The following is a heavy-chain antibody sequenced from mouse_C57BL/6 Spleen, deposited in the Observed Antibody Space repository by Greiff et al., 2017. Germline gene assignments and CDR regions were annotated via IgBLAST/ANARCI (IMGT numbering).Heavy chain of an antibody. Sequence: EVQLQQSGPELVKPGASVKISCKASGYTFTDYYMNWVKQSHGKSLEWIGDINPNNGGTSYNQKFKGKATLTVDKSSSTAYMELRSLTSEDSAVYYCARWVTFTTVVPREEFAYWGQGTLVTVSA. CDR1: GYTFTDYY. D-gene: IGHD1-1*01. V-gene: IGHV1-26*01. J-gene: IGHJ3*01. CDR3: ARWVTFTTVVPREEFAY. CDR2: INPNNGGT.